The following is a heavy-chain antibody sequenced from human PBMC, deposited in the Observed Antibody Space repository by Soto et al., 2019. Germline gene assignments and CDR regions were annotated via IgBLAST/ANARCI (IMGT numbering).Heavy chain of an antibody. CDR1: GFTFRNYA. D-gene: IGHD3-16*01. CDR3: ARPWGQLSTYYYGMDT. V-gene: IGHV3-30-3*01. Sequence: QVQLVESGGGVVQPGRSLTLSCAASGFTFRNYAMHWVRQAPGKGLEWVATISYDGDNKYYTDSVKGPFTISRDNSKNTLYLQMNSLRPEDTAVYYCARPWGQLSTYYYGMDTWGQGTKVTVSS. J-gene: IGHJ6*02. CDR2: ISYDGDNK.